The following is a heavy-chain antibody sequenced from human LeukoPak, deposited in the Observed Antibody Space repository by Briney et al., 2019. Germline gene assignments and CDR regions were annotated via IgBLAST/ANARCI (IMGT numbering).Heavy chain of an antibody. D-gene: IGHD6-13*01. V-gene: IGHV4-4*07. Sequence: PSETLSLTCTVSGGSISSYYWSWIRQPAGKGLEWIGRIYTSGSTNYNPSLKSRVTISVDKSKNQFSLKLSPVTAADTAVYYCARGGIAAAGTDPFDYWGQGTLVTVSS. CDR3: ARGGIAAAGTDPFDY. CDR2: IYTSGST. CDR1: GGSISSYY. J-gene: IGHJ4*02.